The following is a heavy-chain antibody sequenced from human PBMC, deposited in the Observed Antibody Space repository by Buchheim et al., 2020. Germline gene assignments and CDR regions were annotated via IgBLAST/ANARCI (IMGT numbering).Heavy chain of an antibody. J-gene: IGHJ4*02. V-gene: IGHV3-23*01. CDR1: GFTFSGYA. Sequence: EVQLLESGGGLVQPGGSLRLSCAASGFTFSGYAMSWVRQAPGKGLEWVSAISGSGGSTYYADSVKGRFTISRDNSKNTLYLQMNSLRAEDTAVYYCAKVPSLGYCSGGSCYTPFFDYWGQGTL. CDR2: ISGSGGST. D-gene: IGHD2-15*01. CDR3: AKVPSLGYCSGGSCYTPFFDY.